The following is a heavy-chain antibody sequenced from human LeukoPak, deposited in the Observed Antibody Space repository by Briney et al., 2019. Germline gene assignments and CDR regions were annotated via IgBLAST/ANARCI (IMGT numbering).Heavy chain of an antibody. Sequence: ASVKVSCKASGYIFTYYDINWVRQATGQGLEWMGWMNPNSGNTGYAQKFQGRVTITRNTSISTAYMELSRLTSDDTAVYFCAGRPDTSMVAIFDYWGQGTLVTISS. D-gene: IGHD5-18*01. CDR2: MNPNSGNT. CDR3: AGRPDTSMVAIFDY. CDR1: GYIFTYYD. V-gene: IGHV1-8*03. J-gene: IGHJ4*02.